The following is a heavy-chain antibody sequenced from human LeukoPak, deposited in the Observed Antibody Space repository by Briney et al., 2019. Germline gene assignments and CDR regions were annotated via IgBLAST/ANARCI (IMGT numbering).Heavy chain of an antibody. Sequence: SETLSLTCTVSGGSISSGSYYWSWIRQPAGKGLEWIGRIYTSGSTNYNPSLKSRVTISVDTSKNQFSLKLSSVTAADTAVYYCARLGVYNGDYWGQGTLVTVSS. D-gene: IGHD1-14*01. CDR1: GGSISSGSYY. J-gene: IGHJ4*02. V-gene: IGHV4-61*02. CDR3: ARLGVYNGDY. CDR2: IYTSGST.